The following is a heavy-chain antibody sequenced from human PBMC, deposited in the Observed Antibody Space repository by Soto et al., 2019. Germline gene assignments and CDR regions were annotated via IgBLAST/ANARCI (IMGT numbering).Heavy chain of an antibody. V-gene: IGHV1-2*06. CDR2: INPLSGGT. CDR1: GYSFTAYN. Sequence: QVQLVQSGAEVKKPGASVKVSCTASGYSFTAYNIYWVRQAPGQSPEWLGRINPLSGGTHFAQRFAGRLSLTTDRSISTASMELYGLTSGDTALYFCARGISTDCSTGVCPYHYHHDLDVWGQGTAVTV. J-gene: IGHJ6*02. D-gene: IGHD2-8*01. CDR3: ARGISTDCSTGVCPYHYHHDLDV.